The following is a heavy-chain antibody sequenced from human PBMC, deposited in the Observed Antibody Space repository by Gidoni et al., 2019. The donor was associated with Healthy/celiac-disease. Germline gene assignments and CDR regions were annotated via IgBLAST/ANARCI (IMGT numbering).Heavy chain of an antibody. CDR2: IYYSGST. CDR3: ARDSTRKTSLYPH. J-gene: IGHJ4*02. Sequence: QVQLQESGPGLVKPSQTLSLTCTVPGGSISSGGYYWSWIRQPPGKGLEWIGYIYYSGSTYYNPSLKSRVTISVDTSKNQFSLKLSSVTAADTAVYYCARDSTRKTSLYPHWGQGTLVTVSS. D-gene: IGHD3-3*02. V-gene: IGHV4-31*03. CDR1: GGSISSGGYY.